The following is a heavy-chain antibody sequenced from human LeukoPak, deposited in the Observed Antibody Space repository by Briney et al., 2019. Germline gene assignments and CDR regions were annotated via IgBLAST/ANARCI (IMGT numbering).Heavy chain of an antibody. J-gene: IGHJ4*02. Sequence: ASVKVSCKASGGTFSSYAISWVRQAPGQGLEWMGGIIPIFGTANYAQKFQGRVTITADESTSTAYMELSSLGSEDTAVYYCARDRPDYYDILTGWGQGTLVTVSS. CDR3: ARDRPDYYDILTG. CDR2: IIPIFGTA. V-gene: IGHV1-69*13. D-gene: IGHD3-9*01. CDR1: GGTFSSYA.